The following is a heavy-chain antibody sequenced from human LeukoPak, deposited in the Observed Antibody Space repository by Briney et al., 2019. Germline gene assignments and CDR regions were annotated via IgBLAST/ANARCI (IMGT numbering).Heavy chain of an antibody. Sequence: GGSLRLSCAVSGFPFSSYTLSWVRQAPRKGLEWVSAISGSGTHTYYSGSVKGRFTISRDNSKSTLYLQMNSLRAEDTAIYYCAKERQTGDYFTSDFWGQGTLVTVSS. D-gene: IGHD4-17*01. J-gene: IGHJ4*02. CDR2: ISGSGTHT. CDR3: AKERQTGDYFTSDF. V-gene: IGHV3-23*01. CDR1: GFPFSSYT.